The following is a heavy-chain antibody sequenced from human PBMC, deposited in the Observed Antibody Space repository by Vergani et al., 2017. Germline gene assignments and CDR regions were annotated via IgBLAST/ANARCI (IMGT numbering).Heavy chain of an antibody. Sequence: QVQLQESGPGLVKPSQTLSLTCTVSGGSISSGSYYWSWIRQPAGKGLEWIGRIYTSGSTNYNPSLKSRVTMSVDTSKNQFSLKLSSVTAADTAVYYCARGAPEDAHSGYDFPYYYYYYMDVWGKGTTVTVSS. CDR1: GGSISSGSYY. J-gene: IGHJ6*03. V-gene: IGHV4-61*02. D-gene: IGHD5-12*01. CDR3: ARGAPEDAHSGYDFPYYYYYYMDV. CDR2: IYTSGST.